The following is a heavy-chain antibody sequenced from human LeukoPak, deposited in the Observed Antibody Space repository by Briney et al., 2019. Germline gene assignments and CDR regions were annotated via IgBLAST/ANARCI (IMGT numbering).Heavy chain of an antibody. J-gene: IGHJ5*02. V-gene: IGHV4-61*02. CDR2: IYTSGST. D-gene: IGHD4-11*01. Sequence: SETLSLTCTVSGGSISSGSYYWSWIRQPAGKGLEWIGRIYTSGSTNYNPSLKSRVTISVDTSKNQFSLKLSSVTAADTAVYYCARDLYSNSIRTNWFDPWGQGTLVTVSS. CDR3: ARDLYSNSIRTNWFDP. CDR1: GGSISSGSYY.